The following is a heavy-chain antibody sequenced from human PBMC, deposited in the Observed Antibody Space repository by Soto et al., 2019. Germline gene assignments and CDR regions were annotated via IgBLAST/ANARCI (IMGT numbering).Heavy chain of an antibody. D-gene: IGHD3-16*02. CDR3: ARLPAPFTFGGVIGPDDAFDI. CDR1: GGSISSYY. CDR2: IYYSGST. J-gene: IGHJ3*02. V-gene: IGHV4-59*08. Sequence: PSETLSLTCTVSGGSISSYYWSWIRQPPGKGLEWIGYIYYSGSTNYNPSLKSRVTISVDTSKNQFSLKLSSVTAADTAVYYCARLPAPFTFGGVIGPDDAFDIWGQGTMVTVSS.